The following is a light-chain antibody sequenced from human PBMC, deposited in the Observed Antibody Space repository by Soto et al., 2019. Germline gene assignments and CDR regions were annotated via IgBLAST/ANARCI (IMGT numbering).Light chain of an antibody. CDR2: EVN. V-gene: IGLV2-8*01. CDR1: SSDVGGYNY. CDR3: SSYAGSSNV. Sequence: QSALTQPPSASGSPGQSVTISCTGTSSDVGGYNYVSWYQQHPGKAPKLMIYEVNKRPSGVPDRFAGSKSGSTASLTVSGLQAEDEADYYCSSYAGSSNVFGTGTKGTVL. J-gene: IGLJ1*01.